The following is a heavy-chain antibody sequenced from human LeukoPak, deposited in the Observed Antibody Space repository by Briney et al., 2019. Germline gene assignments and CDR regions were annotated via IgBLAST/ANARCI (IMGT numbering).Heavy chain of an antibody. Sequence: GGSLRLSCAASGFTVSSNYMSWVRQAPGKGLEWVSVIHSGGSTYYADSVKGRFTISRDNSKNTLYLQMSSLRAEDTAVYYCARDLKNSSGYHLDYWGQGTLVTVSS. V-gene: IGHV3-66*01. D-gene: IGHD3-22*01. CDR2: IHSGGST. CDR1: GFTVSSNY. CDR3: ARDLKNSSGYHLDY. J-gene: IGHJ4*02.